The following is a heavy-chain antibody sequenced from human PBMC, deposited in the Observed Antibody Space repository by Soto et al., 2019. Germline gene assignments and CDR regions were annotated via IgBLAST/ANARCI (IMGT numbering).Heavy chain of an antibody. CDR2: IIPIFGTA. D-gene: IGHD3-22*01. CDR3: ARGADGDYDSSGYYYFDY. J-gene: IGHJ4*02. CDR1: GGTFSSYA. Sequence: QAQLVQSGAEVKKPGSSVKVSCKASGGTFSSYAISWVRQAPGQGLEWMGGIIPIFGTANYAQKFQGRVTITADESTSTAYMELSSLRSEDTAVYYCARGADGDYDSSGYYYFDYWGQGTLVTVSS. V-gene: IGHV1-69*01.